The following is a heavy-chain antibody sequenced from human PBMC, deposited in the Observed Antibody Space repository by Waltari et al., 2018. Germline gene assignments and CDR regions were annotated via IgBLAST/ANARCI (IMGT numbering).Heavy chain of an antibody. V-gene: IGHV1-2*06. CDR2: INPNSGGT. Sequence: QVQLVQSGAEVKKPGASVKVSCKASGYTLTGYYLHWVRQAPGQGLEWMGRINPNSGGTNYAQKFQGRVTMTRDTSISTAYMELSRLRSDDTAVYYCARWYSSGWRENWFDPWGQGTLVTVSS. CDR1: GYTLTGYY. CDR3: ARWYSSGWRENWFDP. J-gene: IGHJ5*02. D-gene: IGHD6-19*01.